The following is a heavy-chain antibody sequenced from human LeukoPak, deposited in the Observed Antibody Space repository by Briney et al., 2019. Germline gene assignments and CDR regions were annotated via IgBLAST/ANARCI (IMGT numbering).Heavy chain of an antibody. Sequence: GGSLRLSCAASAFTFSRYAMHWVRQAPGKGLECVTLISYDGSHKDYADSVEGRFTISRDNSKNTLYLQMNSLRAEDTAIYYCATYRQVLLPFESWGQGTLVTVSS. D-gene: IGHD2-8*02. V-gene: IGHV3-30*04. CDR3: ATYRQVLLPFES. CDR1: AFTFSRYA. J-gene: IGHJ4*02. CDR2: ISYDGSHK.